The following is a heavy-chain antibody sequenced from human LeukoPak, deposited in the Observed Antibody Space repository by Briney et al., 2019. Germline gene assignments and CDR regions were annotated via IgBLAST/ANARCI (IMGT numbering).Heavy chain of an antibody. CDR1: GFTFSSYS. Sequence: GGSLRLSCAASGFTFSSYSMNWVRQAPGKGLVWVSRINTDGSITNYADSVKGRFSISRDNAKNTLYLQMSSLRAEDTAVYYCARDRGPRTGFMVREAYDYWGQGTLVTVSS. V-gene: IGHV3-74*01. CDR2: INTDGSIT. J-gene: IGHJ4*02. D-gene: IGHD3-10*01. CDR3: ARDRGPRTGFMVREAYDY.